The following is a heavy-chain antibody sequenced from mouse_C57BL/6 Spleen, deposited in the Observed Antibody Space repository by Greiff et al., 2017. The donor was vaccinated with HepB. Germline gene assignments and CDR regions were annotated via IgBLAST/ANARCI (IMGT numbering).Heavy chain of an antibody. D-gene: IGHD4-1*01. Sequence: VQLKQSGPELVKPGASVKISCKASGYSFTGYYMHWVKQSSEKSLEWIGEINPSTGGTSYNQKFKGKATLTVDKSSSTAYMQLKSLTSEDSAVYYCARKELGGAWFAYWGQGTLVTVSA. CDR1: GYSFTGYY. V-gene: IGHV1-43*01. CDR2: INPSTGGT. J-gene: IGHJ3*01. CDR3: ARKELGGAWFAY.